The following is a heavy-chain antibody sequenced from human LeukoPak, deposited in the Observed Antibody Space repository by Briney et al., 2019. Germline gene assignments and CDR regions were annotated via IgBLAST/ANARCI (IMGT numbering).Heavy chain of an antibody. J-gene: IGHJ3*02. CDR2: IYYSGST. Sequence: TSETLSLTCTVAGGSISSYYWSWIRQPPGEGLEWIGYIYYSGSTNYNPSLKSRVTMSVDTSKNQFSLKLSSVTAADTAVYYCARGQWLPEDAFDIWGQGTLVTVSS. D-gene: IGHD6-19*01. CDR3: ARGQWLPEDAFDI. CDR1: GGSISSYY. V-gene: IGHV4-59*01.